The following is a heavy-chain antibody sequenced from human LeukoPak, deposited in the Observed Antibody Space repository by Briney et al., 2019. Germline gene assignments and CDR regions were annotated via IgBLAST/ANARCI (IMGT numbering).Heavy chain of an antibody. CDR3: ARDFEGVHRTTNSYTYYYYMDV. Sequence: GGSLRLSCAASGFTVSDNYMTWVRQAPGKGLEWVPIIYGGSTYYADSVKGRFTISRDNSKNTVYLQMNSLRAEDTAVYYCARDFEGVHRTTNSYTYYYYMDVWGEGTTVIVSS. V-gene: IGHV3-53*01. CDR2: IYGGST. J-gene: IGHJ6*03. CDR1: GFTVSDNY. D-gene: IGHD2/OR15-2a*01.